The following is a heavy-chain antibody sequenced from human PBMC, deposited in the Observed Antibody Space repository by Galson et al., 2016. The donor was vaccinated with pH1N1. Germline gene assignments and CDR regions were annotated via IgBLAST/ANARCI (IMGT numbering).Heavy chain of an antibody. CDR1: GASVRSGGQY. V-gene: IGHV4-31*03. J-gene: IGHJ5*01. Sequence: TLSLTCSVSGASVRSGGQYWTWIRQVPGKGLEWIGFIYYIGSTGYNPSLKSRVIMSLDMSKKQFSLNLRSVTAADTAVEYCARNAWDGSGLNYFDSWGQGILVSVSS. CDR2: IYYIGST. D-gene: IGHD3-22*01. CDR3: ARNAWDGSGLNYFDS.